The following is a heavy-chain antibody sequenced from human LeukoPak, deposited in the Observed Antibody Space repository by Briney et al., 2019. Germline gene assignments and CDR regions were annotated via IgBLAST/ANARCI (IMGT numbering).Heavy chain of an antibody. Sequence: GGSLRLSCAASGSTFSDYYMSWIRQAPGKGLEWISYISSSGSTIYYADSVKGRFTMSRDNAKSSLYLQVNSLRAEDTAIYYCARRRDYFDYWGQGTLVTVSS. V-gene: IGHV3-11*01. CDR2: ISSSGSTI. CDR3: ARRRDYFDY. CDR1: GSTFSDYY. J-gene: IGHJ4*02.